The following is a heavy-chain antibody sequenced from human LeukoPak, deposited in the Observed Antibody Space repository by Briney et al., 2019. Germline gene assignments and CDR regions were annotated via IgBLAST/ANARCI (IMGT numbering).Heavy chain of an antibody. CDR2: ISDDGRNK. Sequence: GGSLRLSCAASGFSFISYGMHWVRQAPGKGLEWVGVISDDGRNKKYADSVKGRFTISRDNSKDTLYLQMNSLRDEDTAVYYCAKRPSDYGDYVTYFDYWAREPWSPSPQ. D-gene: IGHD4-17*01. CDR1: GFSFISYG. CDR3: AKRPSDYGDYVTYFDY. J-gene: IGHJ4*02. V-gene: IGHV3-30*18.